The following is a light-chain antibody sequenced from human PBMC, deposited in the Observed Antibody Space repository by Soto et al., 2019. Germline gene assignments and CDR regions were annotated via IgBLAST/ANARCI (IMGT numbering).Light chain of an antibody. CDR1: EDINSR. V-gene: IGKV1-12*01. Sequence: DIQMTQSPSSVSASVGDRVTISCRASEDINSRLAWYQQTPGNAPKILIYAAFILQSGVPSRFSGYGSGTDFTLSISRLQPEDFHTDYCQQADSFPITFGQGTRLEIK. CDR3: QQADSFPIT. CDR2: AAF. J-gene: IGKJ5*01.